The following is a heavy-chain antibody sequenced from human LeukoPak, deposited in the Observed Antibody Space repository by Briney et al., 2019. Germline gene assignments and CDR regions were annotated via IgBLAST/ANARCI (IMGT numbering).Heavy chain of an antibody. CDR1: GGSISSGTYY. CDR3: ARVSYYDSSGYGNLPDY. D-gene: IGHD3-22*01. V-gene: IGHV4-61*02. CDR2: IYTSGST. Sequence: SETLSLTCTVSGGSISSGTYYWSWIRQPAGKGLEWIGRIYTSGSTNYNPSLKSRVTISVDTSKNQFSLKLSSVTAADTAVYYCARVSYYDSSGYGNLPDYWGQGTLVTVSS. J-gene: IGHJ4*02.